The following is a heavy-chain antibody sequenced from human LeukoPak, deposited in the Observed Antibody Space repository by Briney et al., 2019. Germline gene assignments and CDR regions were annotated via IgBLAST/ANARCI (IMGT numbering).Heavy chain of an antibody. D-gene: IGHD6-13*01. CDR3: ARRGYSSGWYYFDY. CDR2: IYPGDSDI. CDR1: GYSFTSYW. Sequence: GESLKISCKGSGYSFTSYWIGWVRQMPGEGLEWMEIIYPGDSDIRYSPSFQGQVTISADKSISTAYLQWSSLKASDTAMYYRARRGYSSGWYYFDYWGQGTLVTVSS. V-gene: IGHV5-51*01. J-gene: IGHJ4*02.